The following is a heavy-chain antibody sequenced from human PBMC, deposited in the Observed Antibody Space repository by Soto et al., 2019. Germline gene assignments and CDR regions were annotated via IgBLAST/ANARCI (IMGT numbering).Heavy chain of an antibody. V-gene: IGHV3-9*01. CDR1: GFAFVDYA. D-gene: IGHD3-22*01. CDR2: IGWNSAGI. Sequence: PGGSVRLSFTASGFAFVDYALHWDRQAPGKGLEWVSGIGWNSAGIGYADSVQGRFTISRDNAKNSLYLQMNSLRAEDTALYYCAGAYDNTGYYLKYFHHWGQGTQVTVSS. CDR3: AGAYDNTGYYLKYFHH. J-gene: IGHJ1*01.